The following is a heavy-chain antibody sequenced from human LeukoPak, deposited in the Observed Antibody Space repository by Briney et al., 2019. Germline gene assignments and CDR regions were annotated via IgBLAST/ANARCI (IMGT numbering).Heavy chain of an antibody. Sequence: PSETLSLTCTVSGGSISSGSYYWSWIRQPPGKGLEWIGEINHSGSTNYNPSLKSRVTISVDTSKNQFSLKLSSVTAADTAVYYCAREYSSSSGPFDYWGQGTLVTVSS. CDR1: GGSISSGSYY. CDR2: INHSGST. J-gene: IGHJ4*02. CDR3: AREYSSSSGPFDY. D-gene: IGHD6-13*01. V-gene: IGHV4-39*07.